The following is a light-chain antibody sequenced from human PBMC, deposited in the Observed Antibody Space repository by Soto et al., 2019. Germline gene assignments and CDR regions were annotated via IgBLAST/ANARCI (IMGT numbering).Light chain of an antibody. CDR2: DAS. CDR3: QQYNIYPWT. J-gene: IGKJ1*01. Sequence: DIQMTQSPSTLSASVGDRVTITCRASQRISSRLAWYQQKPGKAPKLLIYDASSLERWVPSRFSGSGSGTEFTLTISSLQPDDFATYYCQQYNIYPWTFGQGTKVEIK. CDR1: QRISSR. V-gene: IGKV1-5*01.